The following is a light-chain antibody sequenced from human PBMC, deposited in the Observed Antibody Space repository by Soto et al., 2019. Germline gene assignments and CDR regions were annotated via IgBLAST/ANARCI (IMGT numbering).Light chain of an antibody. V-gene: IGKV1-5*03. Sequence: DIQLTQSPSTLSASVGDRVTITCRASQSITNWLAWYQQKPGKAPKVLIHMASSLKSGVPSRFSGSGGGTEFTLTISSLQPDDFATYYCQQYYRQATFGQGTKVDNK. J-gene: IGKJ1*01. CDR1: QSITNW. CDR3: QQYYRQAT. CDR2: MAS.